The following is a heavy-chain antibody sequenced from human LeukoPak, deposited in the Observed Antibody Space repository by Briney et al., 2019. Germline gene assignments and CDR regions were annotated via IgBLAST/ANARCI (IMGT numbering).Heavy chain of an antibody. CDR3: ARKRWLQQNWFDP. V-gene: IGHV4-31*03. J-gene: IGHJ5*02. D-gene: IGHD5-24*01. Sequence: SETLSLTCTVSGGSISSGGYYWSWIRQHPGKGLEWIGYIYYSESTYYNPSLKSRVTISVDTSKNQFSLKLSSVTAADTAVYYCARKRWLQQNWFDPWGQGTLVTVSS. CDR1: GGSISSGGYY. CDR2: IYYSEST.